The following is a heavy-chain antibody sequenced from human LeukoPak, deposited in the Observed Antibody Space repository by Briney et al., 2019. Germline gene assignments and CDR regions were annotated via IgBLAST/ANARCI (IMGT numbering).Heavy chain of an antibody. CDR1: GYTFSSYD. D-gene: IGHD2-21*01. CDR3: ARSFVGTRKRNDY. V-gene: IGHV1-8*01. Sequence: GASVKVSCKASGYTFSSYDINWVRQATGQGLEWMGWMNPNSGNTGYAQRFQGRVTMTKSTSIITAYMELSSLTSDDTAVYYCARSFVGTRKRNDYWGQGTLVTVSS. CDR2: MNPNSGNT. J-gene: IGHJ4*02.